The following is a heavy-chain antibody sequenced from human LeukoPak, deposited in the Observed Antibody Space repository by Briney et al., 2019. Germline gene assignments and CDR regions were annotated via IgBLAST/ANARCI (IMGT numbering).Heavy chain of an antibody. Sequence: SETLSLTCTVSGGSISSSSYYWGWIRQPPGKGLEWIGSIYYSGSTYYNPSLKSRVTISVDTSKNQFSLKLSSVTAADTAVYYCARVGGATNFDYWGQGTLVTVSS. CDR3: ARVGGATNFDY. D-gene: IGHD1-26*01. J-gene: IGHJ4*02. CDR1: GGSISSSSYY. V-gene: IGHV4-39*07. CDR2: IYYSGST.